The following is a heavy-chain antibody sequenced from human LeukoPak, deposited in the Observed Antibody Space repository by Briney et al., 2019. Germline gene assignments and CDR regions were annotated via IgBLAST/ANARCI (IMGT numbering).Heavy chain of an antibody. V-gene: IGHV3-9*01. CDR3: AKGTPPLQYFDS. CDR1: GFTFDDYA. J-gene: IGHJ4*02. CDR2: ISWNSGSI. Sequence: GGSLRLSCAASGFTFDDYAMHWVRQAPGKGLEWVSGISWNSGSIGYADSVKGRFTISRDNSKNTLYLQMNSLRVEDTAVYYCAKGTPPLQYFDSWGQGTLVTVSS.